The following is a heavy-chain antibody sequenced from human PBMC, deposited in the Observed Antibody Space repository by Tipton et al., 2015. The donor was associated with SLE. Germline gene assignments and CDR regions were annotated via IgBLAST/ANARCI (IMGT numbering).Heavy chain of an antibody. V-gene: IGHV4-59*01. CDR1: DDSISNYY. J-gene: IGHJ6*03. CDR2: IYYSGST. D-gene: IGHD2-2*01. CDR3: ARVPAVYYYYMDV. Sequence: TLSLTCTVSDDSISNYYWSWIRQSPGKGLEWIGYIYYSGSTNYNPSLKSRVTISVDTSKNQFSLKLSSVTAADTAVYYCARVPAVYYYYMDVWGKGTAVTVSS.